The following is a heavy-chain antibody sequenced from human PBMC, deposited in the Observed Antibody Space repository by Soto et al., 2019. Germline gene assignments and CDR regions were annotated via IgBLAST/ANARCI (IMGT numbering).Heavy chain of an antibody. Sequence: QVQLVQSGAEVKKPGASVKVSCKASGYTFTSYYMHWVRQAPGQGLEWMGIINPSGGSTSYAQKCQGRVTRTRDTSRSTVYMELSSLRCGDTCVYYCARDWTYGLTRGSSGRYKIDPWGQGTLVTVSS. D-gene: IGHD6-19*01. V-gene: IGHV1-46*01. CDR2: INPSGGST. J-gene: IGHJ5*02. CDR1: GYTFTSYY. CDR3: ARDWTYGLTRGSSGRYKIDP.